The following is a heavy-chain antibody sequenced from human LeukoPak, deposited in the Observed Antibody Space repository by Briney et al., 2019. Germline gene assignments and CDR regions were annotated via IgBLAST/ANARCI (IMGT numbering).Heavy chain of an antibody. J-gene: IGHJ4*02. CDR1: GFTFSSYA. V-gene: IGHV3-23*01. D-gene: IGHD6-13*01. CDR3: AKTPPLDSSSWSHGDY. CDR2: ISGSGDST. Sequence: GGSLRLSCAASGFTFSSYAMSWVRQAPGKGLEWVSAISGSGDSTYYGDSVKGRFTISRDNSKNTLYLQMNSLRAEDTAVYYCAKTPPLDSSSWSHGDYWGQGTLVTVSS.